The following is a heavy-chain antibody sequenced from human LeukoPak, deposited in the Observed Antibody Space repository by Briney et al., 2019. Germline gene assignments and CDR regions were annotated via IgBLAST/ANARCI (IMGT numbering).Heavy chain of an antibody. V-gene: IGHV3-23*01. Sequence: PGGSLGPSFQPSGFTFRGYAMSGVRKAPGRGLEWFSAISGSGGSTYYADSVKGRFTISRDNSKNTLYLQMNSLRAEDTAVYYCAKQPLYSYYDSSGYYSDWGQGTLVTVSS. CDR2: ISGSGGST. CDR3: AKQPLYSYYDSSGYYSD. D-gene: IGHD3-22*01. CDR1: GFTFRGYA. J-gene: IGHJ4*02.